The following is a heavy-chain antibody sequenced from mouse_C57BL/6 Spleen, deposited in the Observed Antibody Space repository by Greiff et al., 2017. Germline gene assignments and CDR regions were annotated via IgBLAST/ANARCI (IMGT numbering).Heavy chain of an antibody. CDR2: IGPGSGRT. V-gene: IGHV1-77*01. D-gene: IGHD1-1*01. CDR3: AGISTVVAPLSY. Sequence: QVQLKESGAQLVKPGASVKISCKASGYTFTDYYINWVKQRPGQGLEWIGQIGPGSGRTNYNEKFKGKATLTADTSSSTAYMQLSSLTSEDSAVYFSAGISTVVAPLSYGAQGTTLTVSS. J-gene: IGHJ2*01. CDR1: GYTFTDYY.